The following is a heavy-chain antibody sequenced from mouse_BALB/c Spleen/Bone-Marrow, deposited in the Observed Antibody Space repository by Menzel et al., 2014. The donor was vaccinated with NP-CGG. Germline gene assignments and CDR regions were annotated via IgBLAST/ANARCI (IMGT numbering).Heavy chain of an antibody. D-gene: IGHD2-14*01. CDR2: IAPGSGST. Sequence: DLVKPGASVKLSCKASGYTFTSYWINWIKQRPGQGLEWIGRIAPGSGSTYYNEMIKGKATLTVDTSSSTAYILLSSLSSEDSAVYFCAYYRYDVNYWGQGTTLTVSS. CDR1: GYTFTSYW. V-gene: IGHV1S41*01. J-gene: IGHJ2*01. CDR3: AYYRYDVNY.